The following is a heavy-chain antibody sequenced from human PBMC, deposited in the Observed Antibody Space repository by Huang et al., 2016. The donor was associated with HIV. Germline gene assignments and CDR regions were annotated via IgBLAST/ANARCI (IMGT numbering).Heavy chain of an antibody. CDR1: GFSFSNFA. D-gene: IGHD2-15*01. CDR2: ISYDGRND. Sequence: QVHLVESGGGVVQPGRSLRLSCAASGFSFSNFARHWVRQASGKGVEWVAVISYDGRNDFYSDSVKGRFTISRDNFKDTLTLQMNSLRIDDTAVYFCAKESRWFSDLDHWGQGTLVTVSS. V-gene: IGHV3-30*18. CDR3: AKESRWFSDLDH. J-gene: IGHJ4*02.